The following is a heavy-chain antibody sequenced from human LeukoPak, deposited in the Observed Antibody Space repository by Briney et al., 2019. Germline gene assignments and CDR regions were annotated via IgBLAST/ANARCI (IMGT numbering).Heavy chain of an antibody. CDR3: ARDFSMVVRGVNYYFHMDL. CDR1: GFTFSSSS. Sequence: GGSLRLSCAASGFTFSSSSMTWVRQAPGKGLEWVSYISSSGSTIYYADSVKGRFTISRDNAKNSLYLQMNSLRAEDTAVYYCARDFSMVVRGVNYYFHMDLWGKGTAVTISS. J-gene: IGHJ6*03. CDR2: ISSSGSTI. V-gene: IGHV3-48*03. D-gene: IGHD3-10*01.